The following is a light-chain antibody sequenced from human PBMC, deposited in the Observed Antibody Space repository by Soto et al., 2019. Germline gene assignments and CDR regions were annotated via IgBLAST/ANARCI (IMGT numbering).Light chain of an antibody. J-gene: IGKJ1*01. CDR3: QHYNSYSEA. V-gene: IGKV1-5*03. Sequence: DIQMTQSPSSLSASVGDRVTITCRASQSISNYLNWYQQKPGKAPKLLIYKASTLKSGVPSRFSGSGSGTEFTLTISSLQPDDFATYYCQHYNSYSEAFSQGTKVDIK. CDR1: QSISNY. CDR2: KAS.